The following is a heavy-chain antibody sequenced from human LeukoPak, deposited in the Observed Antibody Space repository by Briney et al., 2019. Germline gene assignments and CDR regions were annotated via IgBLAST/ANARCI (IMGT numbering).Heavy chain of an antibody. V-gene: IGHV3-53*01. J-gene: IGHJ4*02. CDR1: GFTVSSNY. CDR2: IYSGGST. D-gene: IGHD3-9*01. Sequence: PGGSLRLSCAASGFTVSSNYMSWVRQAPGKGLEWVSVIYSGGSTYYADSVKGRFTISRDNSKDTLYLQMNSLRAEDTAVYYCAIEYYDILTGYYGDYWGQGTLVTVSS. CDR3: AIEYYDILTGYYGDY.